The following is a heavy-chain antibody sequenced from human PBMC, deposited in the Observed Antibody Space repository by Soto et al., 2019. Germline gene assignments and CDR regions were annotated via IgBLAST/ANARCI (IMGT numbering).Heavy chain of an antibody. V-gene: IGHV3-23*01. Sequence: QLLQSGGGLVQPGGSLTLSCAASGFTFGTTDMSWVRQAPGEGLEWVSTNDGSGGITYYADSVKGRFTISRDHSRNTVYLQMNSLRGDDTALYYCVKNSGWFNTWGQGARVTVSS. CDR2: NDGSGGIT. D-gene: IGHD3-10*01. CDR3: VKNSGWFNT. J-gene: IGHJ5*02. CDR1: GFTFGTTD.